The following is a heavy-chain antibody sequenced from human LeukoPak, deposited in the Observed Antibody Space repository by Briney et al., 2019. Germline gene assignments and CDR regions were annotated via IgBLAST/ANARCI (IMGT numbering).Heavy chain of an antibody. CDR2: IYHSGST. J-gene: IGHJ2*01. Sequence: SETLSLTCAVSGGSISSGGYSWSWIRQPPGKGLEWIGYIYHSGSTYYNPSLKSRGTILADRSKNQFSLKLSSVTAADTAVYYCARGGGSFPYWYFDLWGRGTLVTVSS. V-gene: IGHV4-30-2*01. CDR3: ARGGGSFPYWYFDL. D-gene: IGHD1-26*01. CDR1: GGSISSGGYS.